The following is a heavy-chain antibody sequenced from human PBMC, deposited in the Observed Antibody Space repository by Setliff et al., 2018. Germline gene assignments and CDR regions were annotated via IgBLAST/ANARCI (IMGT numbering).Heavy chain of an antibody. V-gene: IGHV4-38-2*02. CDR1: GYSISSGYI. D-gene: IGHD6-19*01. CDR2: IGHTGSI. Sequence: SETLSLTCTVSGYSISSGYIWGWIRQPPGKGLEWVGNIGHTGSINYNPSLKSRLTISRDTSKNQFSLKLSSVTAADTAVYYCAREQWLDPPGYYYMDVWAKGTTVTVSS. J-gene: IGHJ6*03. CDR3: AREQWLDPPGYYYMDV.